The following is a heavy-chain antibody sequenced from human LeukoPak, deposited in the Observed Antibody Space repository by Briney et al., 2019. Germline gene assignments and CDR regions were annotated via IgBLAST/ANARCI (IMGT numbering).Heavy chain of an antibody. J-gene: IGHJ4*02. CDR1: GGSISDYY. D-gene: IGHD1-20*01. CDR2: IYYSGIT. Sequence: SETLSLTCTVSGGSISDYYWSWIRQPPGKGLEWIGYIYYSGITNYNPSLKTRVTILVDTSKNQFSLKLSSVTAADTAVYYCARASLTGRVDYWGQGTLVTVSS. V-gene: IGHV4-59*08. CDR3: ARASLTGRVDY.